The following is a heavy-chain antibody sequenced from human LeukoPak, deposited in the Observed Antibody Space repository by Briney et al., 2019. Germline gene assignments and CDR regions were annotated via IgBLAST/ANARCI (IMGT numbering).Heavy chain of an antibody. CDR1: GFTFSTYA. CDR3: ASAPSAFSSGWYGD. CDR2: ISGVGGST. V-gene: IGHV3-23*01. J-gene: IGHJ4*02. Sequence: AGGSLRLSCGASGFTFSTYAMTWVRQAPGKGLEWVSTISGVGGSTYYAASVKGRFTISRDNSKNTLYLHMHSLRPEDTAVYFCASAPSAFSSGWYGDWGQGTLVTVSS. D-gene: IGHD6-19*01.